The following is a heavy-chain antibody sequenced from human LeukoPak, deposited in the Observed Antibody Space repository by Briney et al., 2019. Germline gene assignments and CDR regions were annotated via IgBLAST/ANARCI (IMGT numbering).Heavy chain of an antibody. V-gene: IGHV3-73*01. CDR2: IRTKPGSYAT. CDR3: TRSPPIAAAGAYWFDA. J-gene: IGHJ5*02. CDR1: GLTFSGSP. Sequence: GGSLRLSCAASGLTFSGSPMHWVPQASGQGVEWVGRIRTKPGSYATAYAASVKGRFIISRDDSKNMAYLQMSSLKTEDTAVYYCTRSPPIAAAGAYWFDAWGQGSLVTVSS. D-gene: IGHD6-13*01.